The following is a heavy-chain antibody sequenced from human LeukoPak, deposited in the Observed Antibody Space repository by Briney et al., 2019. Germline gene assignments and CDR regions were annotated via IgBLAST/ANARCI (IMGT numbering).Heavy chain of an antibody. CDR2: INPNSGGT. Sequence: AASVKVSCKASGYTFTSYGISWVRQAPGQGLEWMVWINPNSGGTNYAQKFQGRVTMTRDTSISTAYMELSRLRSDDTAVYYCARIAAAGTYYYYYMDVWGKGTTVTVSS. CDR3: ARIAAAGTYYYYYMDV. J-gene: IGHJ6*03. D-gene: IGHD6-13*01. V-gene: IGHV1-2*02. CDR1: GYTFTSYG.